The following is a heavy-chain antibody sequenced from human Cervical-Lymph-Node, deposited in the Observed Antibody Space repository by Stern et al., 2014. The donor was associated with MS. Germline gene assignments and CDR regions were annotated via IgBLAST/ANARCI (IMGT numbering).Heavy chain of an antibody. Sequence: VQLVQSGGGVVQPGKSLRVSCAASGFTFSSYGMHWVRQAPGQGLEWVAVISYHGSNKYYADSVKGRFTISRDNSKNTLYLQMNSLRAEDTAVYYCAKDSTIAARPHYYYYGMDVWGQGTTVTVSS. J-gene: IGHJ6*02. CDR3: AKDSTIAARPHYYYYGMDV. CDR2: ISYHGSNK. D-gene: IGHD6-6*01. V-gene: IGHV3-30*18. CDR1: GFTFSSYG.